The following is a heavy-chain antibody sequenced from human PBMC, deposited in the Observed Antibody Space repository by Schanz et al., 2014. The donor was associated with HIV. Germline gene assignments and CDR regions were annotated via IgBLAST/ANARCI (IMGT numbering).Heavy chain of an antibody. CDR2: ISYDGRNK. V-gene: IGHV3-33*05. D-gene: IGHD3-10*01. J-gene: IGHJ4*02. Sequence: QVDLVESGGGVVQPGRSLRLSCTASGFTFNNYGIHWVRQAPGKGLEWMGVISYDGRNKYYADSVKGRFTISRDNSKNTLYLQMNSLRAEDTSVYYCARGFQGFDYWGQGTLVTVSS. CDR1: GFTFNNYG. CDR3: ARGFQGFDY.